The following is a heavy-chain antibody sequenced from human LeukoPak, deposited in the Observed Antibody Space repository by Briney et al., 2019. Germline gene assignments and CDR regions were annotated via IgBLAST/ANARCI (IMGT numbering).Heavy chain of an antibody. CDR3: ARSGSGWYVFDY. CDR2: INPNSGGT. CDR1: GYTFTGYY. J-gene: IGHJ4*02. D-gene: IGHD6-19*01. Sequence: ASVKVSCKASGYTFTGYYMHWVRQAPGQGLEWMGWINPNSGGTDYAQKFQGRVTMTRDTSISTAYMELSRLRSDDTAVYYCARSGSGWYVFDYWGQGTLVTVSS. V-gene: IGHV1-2*02.